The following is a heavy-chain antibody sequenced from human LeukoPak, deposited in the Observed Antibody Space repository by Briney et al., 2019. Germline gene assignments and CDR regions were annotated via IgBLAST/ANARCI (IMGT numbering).Heavy chain of an antibody. V-gene: IGHV3-7*01. CDR3: ARASVTTAYFEY. CDR1: GFTFSSYW. CDR2: INEDGSEK. Sequence: PGGSLRLSCAASGFTFSSYWMSWVRQAPGKGLEWVANINEDGSEKYYVDSVKGRFTISRDNAKNSLYLQMESLRAEDTAVYYCARASVTTAYFEYWGQGTLVTVSS. J-gene: IGHJ4*02. D-gene: IGHD4-11*01.